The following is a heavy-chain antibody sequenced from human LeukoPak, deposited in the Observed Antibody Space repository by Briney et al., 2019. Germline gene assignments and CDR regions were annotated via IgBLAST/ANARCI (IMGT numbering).Heavy chain of an antibody. V-gene: IGHV4-34*01. CDR2: INHSGST. Sequence: SHTLSLTCAVYGGSFSGYYWMWISQPRGKGLEWNGEINHSGSTTYNPSLKSRVTISVDTSKNQFSLKLSSVTAADTAVYYCARGTRTGTNYYYMDVWGKGTTVTVSS. J-gene: IGHJ6*03. CDR1: GGSFSGYY. D-gene: IGHD1-7*01. CDR3: ARGTRTGTNYYYMDV.